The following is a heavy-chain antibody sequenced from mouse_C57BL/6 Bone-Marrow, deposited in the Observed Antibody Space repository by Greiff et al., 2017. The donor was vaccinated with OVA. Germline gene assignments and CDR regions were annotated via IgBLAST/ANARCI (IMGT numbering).Heavy chain of an antibody. CDR1: GYTFTDYE. CDR2: IDPETGGT. D-gene: IGHD1-1*01. Sequence: QVQLQQSGAELVRPGASVTLSCKASGYTFTDYEMHWVKQTPVHGLEWIGAIDPETGGTAYNQKFKGKAILTADKSSSTAYMELRSLTSEDSAVYYCTRPYGSRGYWYVEVWGTGTAVTVSA. CDR3: TRPYGSRGYWYVEV. V-gene: IGHV1-15*01. J-gene: IGHJ1*03.